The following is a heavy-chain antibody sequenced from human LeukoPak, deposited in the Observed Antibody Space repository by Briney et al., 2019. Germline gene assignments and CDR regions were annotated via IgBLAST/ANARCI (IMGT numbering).Heavy chain of an antibody. Sequence: PGGSLRLSCAASGFTFSSYWMSWVRQAPGKGLEWVANIKQDGSEKYYVDSVKGRFTISRDNAKNSLYLQMNSLRVEDTAMYYCARGHSFGASFDYWGQGTLVTVSS. J-gene: IGHJ4*02. CDR1: GFTFSSYW. V-gene: IGHV3-7*01. CDR2: IKQDGSEK. D-gene: IGHD3-10*01. CDR3: ARGHSFGASFDY.